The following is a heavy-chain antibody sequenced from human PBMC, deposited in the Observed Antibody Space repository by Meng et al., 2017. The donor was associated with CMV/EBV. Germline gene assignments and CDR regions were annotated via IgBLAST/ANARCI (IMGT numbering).Heavy chain of an antibody. V-gene: IGHV3-7*01. D-gene: IGHD2-2*01. Sequence: GESLKISCAASGFTFSSYWMSWVRQAPGKGLEWVANIKQDGSEKYYGDSVKGRFTISRDNAKNSLYLQMNSLRAEDTAVYYCARAGDYRYCSSTSCYWANYYYGMDVWGQGTTVTVSS. CDR3: ARAGDYRYCSSTSCYWANYYYGMDV. J-gene: IGHJ6*02. CDR1: GFTFSSYW. CDR2: IKQDGSEK.